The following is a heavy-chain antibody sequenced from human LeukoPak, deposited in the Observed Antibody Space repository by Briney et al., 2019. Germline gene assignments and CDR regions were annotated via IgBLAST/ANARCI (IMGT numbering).Heavy chain of an antibody. Sequence: GGSLRLSCAASGFTFSSYEMNWVRQAPGKGLEWVSYISSSGSTIYYADSVKGRFTISRDNAKNSLYLQMNSLRAEDTAVYYCARVGSSSSPPLSWGQGTLVTVSS. D-gene: IGHD6-6*01. J-gene: IGHJ4*02. CDR3: ARVGSSSSPPLS. V-gene: IGHV3-48*03. CDR1: GFTFSSYE. CDR2: ISSSGSTI.